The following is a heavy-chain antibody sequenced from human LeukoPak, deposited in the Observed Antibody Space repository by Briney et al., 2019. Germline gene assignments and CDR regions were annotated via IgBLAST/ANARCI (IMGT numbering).Heavy chain of an antibody. J-gene: IGHJ3*02. Sequence: GGSLRLSCAASGFTFSSYAMSWVRQAPRKGLEWVSAISGSGGSTYYADSVKGRFTISRDNSKNTLYLQMNSLRAEDTAVYYCAKVSSGSGSYFAFDIWGQGTMVTVSS. CDR3: AKVSSGSGSYFAFDI. V-gene: IGHV3-23*01. CDR1: GFTFSSYA. CDR2: ISGSGGST. D-gene: IGHD3-10*01.